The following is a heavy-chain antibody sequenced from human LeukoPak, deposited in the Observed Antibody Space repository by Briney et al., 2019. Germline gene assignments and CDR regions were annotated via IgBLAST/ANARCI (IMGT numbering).Heavy chain of an antibody. CDR2: ISYDGSNK. Sequence: QPGGSLRLSCAASGFTFSSYGMAWVRQAPGKGLEWVAVISYDGSNKYYADSVKGRFTISRDNSKNTLYLQMNSLRAEDTAVYYCATPLGQQWLNTGALFDYWGQGTLVTVSS. CDR3: ATPLGQQWLNTGALFDY. CDR1: GFTFSSYG. V-gene: IGHV3-30*03. D-gene: IGHD6-19*01. J-gene: IGHJ4*02.